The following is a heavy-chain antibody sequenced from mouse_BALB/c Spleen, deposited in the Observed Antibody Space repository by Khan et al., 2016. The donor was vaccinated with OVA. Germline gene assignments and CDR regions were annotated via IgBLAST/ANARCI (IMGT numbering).Heavy chain of an antibody. CDR2: ISYDGSN. D-gene: IGHD1-1*01. Sequence: EVQLVESGPGLVKPSQSLSLTCSVTGYSFTSGYYWNWIRQFPGNKLEWMGYISYDGSNNYNPSLKNRMSITRDPSKNQFFLKLNSVTTEDTSTYDCARDYYGSSWYFDVWGAGTTVTVSS. CDR3: ARDYYGSSWYFDV. J-gene: IGHJ1*01. CDR1: GYSFTSGYY. V-gene: IGHV3-6*02.